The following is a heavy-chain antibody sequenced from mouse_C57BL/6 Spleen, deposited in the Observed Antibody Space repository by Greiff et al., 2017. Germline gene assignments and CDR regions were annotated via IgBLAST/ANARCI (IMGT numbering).Heavy chain of an antibody. D-gene: IGHD1-1*01. CDR2: INYDGSST. CDR1: GFTFSDYY. Sequence: EVKLMESEGGLVQPGSSMKLSCTASGFTFSDYYMAWVRPVPEKGLEWVSNINYDGSSTYYLDSLKSRFIISRDNAKNILYLQMSSLKSEDTATYYCARVATDYFDYWGQGTTLTVSS. J-gene: IGHJ2*01. V-gene: IGHV5-16*01. CDR3: ARVATDYFDY.